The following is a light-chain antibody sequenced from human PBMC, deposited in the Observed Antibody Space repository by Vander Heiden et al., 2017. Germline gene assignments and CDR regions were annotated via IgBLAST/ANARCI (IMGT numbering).Light chain of an antibody. V-gene: IGKV3-11*01. Sequence: EIVLTQSPATLSLSPGERGTLSCRASQSVSRYLACYQQEPGQAPRLLIYDASKSAIGIPARFSGSGSVTDFTLTSSSLEPEDFAVYYCPQRSDWLTFGGGTKVEIK. CDR1: QSVSRY. J-gene: IGKJ4*01. CDR3: PQRSDWLT. CDR2: DAS.